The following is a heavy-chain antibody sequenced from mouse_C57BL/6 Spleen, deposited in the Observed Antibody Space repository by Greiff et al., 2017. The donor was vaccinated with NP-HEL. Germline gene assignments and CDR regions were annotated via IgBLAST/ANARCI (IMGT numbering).Heavy chain of an antibody. J-gene: IGHJ2*01. CDR3: AWVTTVVATDY. CDR1: GYTFTSYW. CDR2: IHPNSGST. D-gene: IGHD1-1*01. Sequence: VQLQQSGAELVKPGASVKLSCKASGYTFTSYWMHWVKQRPGQGLEWIGMIHPNSGSTNYNEKFKSKATLTVDKSSSTAYMQLSSLTSEDSAVYYCAWVTTVVATDYWGQGTTLTVSS. V-gene: IGHV1-64*01.